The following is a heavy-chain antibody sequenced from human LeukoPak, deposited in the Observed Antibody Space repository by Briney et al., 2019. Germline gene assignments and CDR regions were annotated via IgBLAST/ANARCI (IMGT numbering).Heavy chain of an antibody. J-gene: IGHJ4*02. V-gene: IGHV3-30*03. Sequence: GGSLRLSCAASGFTFSSYGMHWVRQAPGKGLEWVAVISYDGSNKYYADSVKGRFTISRDNSENIVYLQMNNLRVEDTAVYYCAGRPTGYSSGYIHWGQGTLVTVSS. CDR2: ISYDGSNK. D-gene: IGHD5-18*01. CDR1: GFTFSSYG. CDR3: AGRPTGYSSGYIH.